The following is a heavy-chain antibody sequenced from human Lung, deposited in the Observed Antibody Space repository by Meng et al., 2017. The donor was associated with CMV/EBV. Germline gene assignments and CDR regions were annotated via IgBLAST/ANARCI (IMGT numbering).Heavy chain of an antibody. V-gene: IGHV3-20*04. CDR1: GFTFDDYG. CDR3: ARGGYSSGWYGNYCDD. CDR2: INWNGGST. J-gene: IGHJ4*02. Sequence: ESLKISXAASGFTFDDYGMSWVRQAPGKGLEWVSGINWNGGSTGYADSVKGRFTISRDNAKNSLYLQMNSLRAEDTALYYCARGGYSSGWYGNYCDDWGQGNLVTVSS. D-gene: IGHD6-19*01.